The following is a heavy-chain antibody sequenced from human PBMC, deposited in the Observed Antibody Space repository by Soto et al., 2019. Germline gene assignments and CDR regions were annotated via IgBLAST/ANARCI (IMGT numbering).Heavy chain of an antibody. J-gene: IGHJ6*02. D-gene: IGHD3-22*01. V-gene: IGHV5-51*01. Sequence: PGESLKISCKGSGYSFTSYWIGWVRQMPGKGLEWMGIIYPGDSDTRYSPSFQGQVTISADKSISTAYLQWSSLKASDTAMYYRARRMYYYDSSGYYYYGMDVWGQGTTVTVSS. CDR1: GYSFTSYW. CDR2: IYPGDSDT. CDR3: ARRMYYYDSSGYYYYGMDV.